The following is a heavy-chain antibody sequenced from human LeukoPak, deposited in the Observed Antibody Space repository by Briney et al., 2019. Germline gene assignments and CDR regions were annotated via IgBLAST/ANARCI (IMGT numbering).Heavy chain of an antibody. V-gene: IGHV5-51*01. Sequence: GESQKISCKGSGYSFSHYWIAWVRQMPGKGLEWMGIIYPGDSDTRYSPSFQGQATISADKSISTAYLQWSSLKASDTAMYYCARHHLSSSPQVDWFDPWGQGTLVTVSS. CDR2: IYPGDSDT. CDR1: GYSFSHYW. D-gene: IGHD2-2*01. J-gene: IGHJ5*02. CDR3: ARHHLSSSPQVDWFDP.